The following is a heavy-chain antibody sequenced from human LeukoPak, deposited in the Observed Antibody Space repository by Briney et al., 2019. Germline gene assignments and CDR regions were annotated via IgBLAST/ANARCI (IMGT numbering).Heavy chain of an antibody. J-gene: IGHJ4*02. D-gene: IGHD2-2*01. Sequence: GGSLRLSCAASGFTVSSNYMSWLRQAPGMGLEGVSILYSDGSTYYTDSVKGRFTISRDNSKNTLYLQMNSLRAEDTAVYYCARWICGSTSCYYDYWGQGTLVTVSS. CDR1: GFTVSSNY. CDR3: ARWICGSTSCYYDY. V-gene: IGHV3-53*01. CDR2: LYSDGST.